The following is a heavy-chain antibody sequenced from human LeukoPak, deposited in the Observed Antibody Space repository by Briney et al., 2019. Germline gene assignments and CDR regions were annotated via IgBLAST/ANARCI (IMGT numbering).Heavy chain of an antibody. J-gene: IGHJ4*02. V-gene: IGHV3-23*01. Sequence: GGSLRLSCVGSGFMFSRYGLIWVRQAPGKGLEWVAGISGSGGSTNYADSVKGRFTISRDNAKNTLYLQMNSLRAEDTAVYFCAKRGVVIRVILVGFHKESYFDSWGQGARVTVSS. CDR1: GFMFSRYG. D-gene: IGHD3-22*01. CDR3: AKRGVVIRVILVGFHKESYFDS. CDR2: ISGSGGST.